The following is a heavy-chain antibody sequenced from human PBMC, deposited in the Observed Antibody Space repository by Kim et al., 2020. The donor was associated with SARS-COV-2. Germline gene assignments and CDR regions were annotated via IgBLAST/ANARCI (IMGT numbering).Heavy chain of an antibody. D-gene: IGHD1-20*01. CDR2: ISYDGSNE. CDR3: ATSRYQVLNWFDP. CDR1: GFTFSSYA. Sequence: GGSLRLSCVASGFTFSSYAMHWVRQAPDKGLEWVAFISYDGSNEYYADSVRGRFTISRDNSKNTLYLQMHGLRPDDTAVYYCATSRYQVLNWFDPWGQGT. J-gene: IGHJ5*02. V-gene: IGHV3-30*04.